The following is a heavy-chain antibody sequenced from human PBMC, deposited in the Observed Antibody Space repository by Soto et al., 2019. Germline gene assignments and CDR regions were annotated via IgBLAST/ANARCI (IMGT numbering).Heavy chain of an antibody. Sequence: SITSGDNYWSWIRQPPGKGLEWIGYIFYIGNAYYNPSLQSRVTISVDTSRNQFSLRLTSVTAADTAVHYCVRKTGATFLGSFFDHWGQGTLVTVSS. CDR3: VRKTGATFLGSFFDH. J-gene: IGHJ4*02. CDR2: IFYIGNA. V-gene: IGHV4-30-4*01. D-gene: IGHD1-7*01. CDR1: SITSGDNY.